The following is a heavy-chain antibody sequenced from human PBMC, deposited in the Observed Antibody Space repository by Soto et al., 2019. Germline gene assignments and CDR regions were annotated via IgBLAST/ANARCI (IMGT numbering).Heavy chain of an antibody. J-gene: IGHJ5*02. D-gene: IGHD3-3*01. CDR2: IYYSGST. CDR1: GGSISSGGYY. CDR3: ASSITIFGVVIEDRGFDP. Sequence: QVQLQESGPGLVKPSQTLSLTRTVSGGSISSGGYYWSWIRQHPGKGLEWIGYIYYSGSTYYNPSLKSRVTISVDTSKNQFSLKLSSVTAADTAVYYCASSITIFGVVIEDRGFDPWGQGTLVTVSS. V-gene: IGHV4-31*03.